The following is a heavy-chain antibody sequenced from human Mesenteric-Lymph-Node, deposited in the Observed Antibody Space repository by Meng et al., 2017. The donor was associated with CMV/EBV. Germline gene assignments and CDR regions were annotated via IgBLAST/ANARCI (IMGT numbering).Heavy chain of an antibody. CDR1: GYNFPTYD. CDR2: ADPNSGYT. V-gene: IGHV1-8*01. D-gene: IGHD1/OR15-1a*01. Sequence: ASVKVSCKASGYNFPTYDIYWVRQATGQGLEWMGRADPNSGYTDSAQRFQGRISLTTNTSISTAYMELSSLTSEDTAVYYCARGGGNRDYWGQGTLVTSPQ. J-gene: IGHJ4*02. CDR3: ARGGGNRDY.